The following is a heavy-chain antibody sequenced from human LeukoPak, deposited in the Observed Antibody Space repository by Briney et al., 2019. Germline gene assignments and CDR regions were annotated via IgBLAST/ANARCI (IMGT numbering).Heavy chain of an antibody. Sequence: PSETLSLTCAVSGVSISSNLWWTWVRQPPGKGLEWIAEIHHSGSINYNPSLKSRVTISVDKAKNQFSLNLNSVTAADTAVYYCARCTGSCYYYYMDVWGKGTTVTVSS. J-gene: IGHJ6*03. CDR3: ARCTGSCYYYYMDV. V-gene: IGHV4-4*02. D-gene: IGHD2-15*01. CDR2: IHHSGSI. CDR1: GVSISSNLW.